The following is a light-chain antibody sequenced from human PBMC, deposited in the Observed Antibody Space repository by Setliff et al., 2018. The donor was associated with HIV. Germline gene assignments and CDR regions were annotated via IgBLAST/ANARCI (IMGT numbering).Light chain of an antibody. Sequence: QSALTQPRSVSGSPGQSVTISCTGTSSDFGAYDYVSWYQQHPGKAPKLLIYEVTERPSGVSARFSGFKSGNTASLIISGLQAEDEADYYCSSFGRNSLFVFGSGTKVTVL. CDR1: SSDFGAYDY. J-gene: IGLJ1*01. CDR2: EVT. CDR3: SSFGRNSLFV. V-gene: IGLV2-11*01.